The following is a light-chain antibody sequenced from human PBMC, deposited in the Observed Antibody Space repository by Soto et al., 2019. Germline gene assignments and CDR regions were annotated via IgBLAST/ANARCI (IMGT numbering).Light chain of an antibody. V-gene: IGKV4-1*01. CDR3: QQYYTSWT. CDR1: RSLLYSGNRKNY. CDR2: WGT. J-gene: IGKJ1*01. Sequence: DFVMTQSPDSLAVSLGERATINCKSSRSLLYSGNRKNYLAWYQQKPGQPPKLLIYWGTIREAGVPDRFSGSGAGTDFTLTISNLQADDVAVYYCQQYYTSWTFGQGTTV.